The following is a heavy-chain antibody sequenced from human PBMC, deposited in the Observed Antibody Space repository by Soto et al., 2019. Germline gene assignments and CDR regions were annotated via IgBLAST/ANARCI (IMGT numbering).Heavy chain of an antibody. J-gene: IGHJ4*02. Sequence: SETRCVRCAGYGGSLSGCYWSGIRQLPGKGLEWIGEINHSGSTNYTPSLKSRVTISVDTSKNQFSLKLSSVTAADTVVYYCARAPKWDPKYHFAYRAQRTLVTVSS. D-gene: IGHD1-26*01. V-gene: IGHV4-34*01. CDR2: INHSGST. CDR1: GGSLSGCY. CDR3: ARAPKWDPKYHFAY.